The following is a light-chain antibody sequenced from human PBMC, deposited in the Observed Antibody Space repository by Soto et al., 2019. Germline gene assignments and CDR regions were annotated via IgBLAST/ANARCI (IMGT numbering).Light chain of an antibody. V-gene: IGKV3-15*01. CDR1: QSVSSN. CDR3: QQYNNWPRT. CDR2: GAS. Sequence: EIVMTQSPATLSASPGERATLSCRASQSVSSNLAWYQQKPGQAPRLLIYGASTRATGIPARFSGSGSGTKFTLTISSLQSEDFAVYYCQQYNNWPRTFGQGTKVDIK. J-gene: IGKJ1*01.